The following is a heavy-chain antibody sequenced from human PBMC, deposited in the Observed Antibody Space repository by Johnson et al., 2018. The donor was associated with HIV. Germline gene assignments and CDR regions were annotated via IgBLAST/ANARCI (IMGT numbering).Heavy chain of an antibody. CDR2: IGTAGDT. Sequence: VQLVESGGDMVQPGRSLRLSCTASGFTFSSYGMHWVRQAPGKGLEWVSAIGTAGDTYYPGSVKGRFTISRENAKNSLYLQMNSLRAGDTAVYYCARDPGSSSRGAFDIWGQGTMVTVSS. J-gene: IGHJ3*02. CDR1: GFTFSSYG. D-gene: IGHD6-13*01. V-gene: IGHV3-13*01. CDR3: ARDPGSSSRGAFDI.